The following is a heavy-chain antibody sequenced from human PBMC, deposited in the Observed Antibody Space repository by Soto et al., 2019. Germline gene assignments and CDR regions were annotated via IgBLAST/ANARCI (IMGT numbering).Heavy chain of an antibody. CDR3: AKEGPLDTAMVIKYYYYGMDV. D-gene: IGHD5-18*01. CDR1: GFTFSSYA. Sequence: GGSLRLSCAASGFTFSSYAMHWVRQAPGKGLEWVAVISYDGSNKYYADSVKGRFTISRDNSKNTLYLQMNSLRAEDTAVYYCAKEGPLDTAMVIKYYYYGMDVWGQGTTVTVSS. V-gene: IGHV3-30-3*01. CDR2: ISYDGSNK. J-gene: IGHJ6*02.